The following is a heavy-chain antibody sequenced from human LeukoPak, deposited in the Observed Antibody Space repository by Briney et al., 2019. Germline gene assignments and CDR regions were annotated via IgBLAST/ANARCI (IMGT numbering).Heavy chain of an antibody. CDR2: IIPILAAA. V-gene: IGHV1-69*16. CDR1: GGTFMRHS. D-gene: IGHD2-2*01. J-gene: IGHJ4*02. Sequence: GASVKVSCKASGGTFMRHSISWVRQAPGQGLEWMGGIIPILAAADYPQKYQGRVTITTDESTSTAYMELSSLRSEDTAVYYCARDGPRDCSSTSCYSTPFDYWGQGTLVTVSS. CDR3: ARDGPRDCSSTSCYSTPFDY.